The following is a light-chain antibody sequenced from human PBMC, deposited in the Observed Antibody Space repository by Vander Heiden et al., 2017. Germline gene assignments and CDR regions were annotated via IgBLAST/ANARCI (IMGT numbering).Light chain of an antibody. J-gene: IGKJ4*01. CDR3: EQTYIGLA. Sequence: DIQLTQSPPSLSASAGDRVTISCRASQSIDRYLNWYQPKPGKAPKLLSYVTSILQTGVPSRFRGSGSGTDFSLTISGLQPEDFATYYFEQTYIGLAFDGGTTAEV. CDR2: VTS. V-gene: IGKV1-39*01. CDR1: QSIDRY.